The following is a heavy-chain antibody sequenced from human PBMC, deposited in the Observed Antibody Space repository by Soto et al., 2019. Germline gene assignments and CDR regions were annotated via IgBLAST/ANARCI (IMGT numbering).Heavy chain of an antibody. D-gene: IGHD5-18*01. CDR2: ISGSGGST. J-gene: IGHJ4*02. CDR1: GFTFDDYA. CDR3: AKEAGYSYGYFFDY. Sequence: EVQLVESGGGLVQPGRSLRLSCAASGFTFDDYAMHWVRQAPGKGLEWVSGISGSGGSTYYADSVKGRFTISRDNSKNTLYLQMNSLRAEDTAVYYCAKEAGYSYGYFFDYWGQGTLVTVSS. V-gene: IGHV3-23*04.